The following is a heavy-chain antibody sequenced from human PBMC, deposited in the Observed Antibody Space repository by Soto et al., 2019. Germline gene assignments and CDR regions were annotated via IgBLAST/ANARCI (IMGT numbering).Heavy chain of an antibody. Sequence: QVQLVQSGAEVKKPGSSVKVSCKASGGTFRSYAISWVRQAPGQGPEWMGGIIPIFGTANYAQKFQGRVTITADESTRPAYMELSSLRSENTAVYYCARRRTESVRVYYYYGMDVWGQGTTVTVSS. J-gene: IGHJ6*02. D-gene: IGHD3-3*01. V-gene: IGHV1-69*01. CDR1: GGTFRSYA. CDR3: ARRRTESVRVYYYYGMDV. CDR2: IIPIFGTA.